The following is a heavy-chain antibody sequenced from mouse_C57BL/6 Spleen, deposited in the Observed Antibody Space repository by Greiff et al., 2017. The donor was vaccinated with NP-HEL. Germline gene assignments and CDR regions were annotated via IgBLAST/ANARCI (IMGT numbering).Heavy chain of an antibody. CDR3: ARLGGNYLYAMDY. CDR1: GYTFTSYW. Sequence: QVQLQQPGAELVMPGASVKLSCKASGYTFTSYWMHWVKQRPGQGLEWIGEIDPSDSYTNYNQKFKGKSTLTVDKSSSTAYMQLNSLTSEDSAVYYCARLGGNYLYAMDYWGQGTSVTVSS. J-gene: IGHJ4*01. CDR2: IDPSDSYT. V-gene: IGHV1-69*01. D-gene: IGHD2-1*01.